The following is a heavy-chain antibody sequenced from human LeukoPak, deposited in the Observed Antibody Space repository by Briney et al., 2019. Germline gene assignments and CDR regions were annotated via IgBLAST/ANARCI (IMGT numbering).Heavy chain of an antibody. D-gene: IGHD5-12*01. J-gene: IGHJ4*02. CDR2: INHSGST. CDR3: ATYRVATINYFDY. CDR1: GGSFSGYY. V-gene: IGHV4-34*01. Sequence: SETLSLTCAVYGGSFSGYYRSWIRQPPGKGLEWIGEINHSGSTNYNPSLKSRVTISVDTSKNQFSLKVTSVSAADTAVYYCATYRVATINYFDYWGQGTLVTVSS.